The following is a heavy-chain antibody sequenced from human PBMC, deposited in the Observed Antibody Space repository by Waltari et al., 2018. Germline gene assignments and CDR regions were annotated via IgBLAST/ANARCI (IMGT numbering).Heavy chain of an antibody. CDR3: ARDKKNGDYQTYYFDY. V-gene: IGHV1-69*13. D-gene: IGHD4-17*01. CDR1: GGTFSSYA. Sequence: QVQLVQSGAEVKKPGSSVKVSRKASGGTFSSYAISWVRQAPGQGLEWMGGIIPIFGTANYAQKFQGRVTITADESTSTAYMELSSLRSEDTAVYYCARDKKNGDYQTYYFDYWGQGTLVTVSS. J-gene: IGHJ4*02. CDR2: IIPIFGTA.